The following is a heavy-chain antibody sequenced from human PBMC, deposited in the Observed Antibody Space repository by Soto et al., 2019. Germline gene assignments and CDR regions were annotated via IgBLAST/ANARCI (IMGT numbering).Heavy chain of an antibody. D-gene: IGHD2-15*01. CDR3: IWWQAGGPEY. CDR1: RHTFMYYL. Sequence: VEVKQSAAQVREPGASVKVSCTAERHTFMYYLVTWVRQAPGHGLEFVGWISAVNHNTKHAQSVQDRATFTSDKSTCSASRELRGLRSDDTGVYYCIWWQAGGPEYWGQGPLVTVSS. CDR2: ISAVNHNT. V-gene: IGHV1-18*01. J-gene: IGHJ4*02.